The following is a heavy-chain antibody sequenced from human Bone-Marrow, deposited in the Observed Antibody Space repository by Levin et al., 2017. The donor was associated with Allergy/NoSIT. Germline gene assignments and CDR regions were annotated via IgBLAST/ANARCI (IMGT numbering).Heavy chain of an antibody. J-gene: IGHJ4*02. V-gene: IGHV1-69*01. Sequence: KISCKASGGTFSSYAISWVRQAPGQGLEWMGGIIPIFGTANYAQKFQGRVTITADESTSTAYMELSSLRSEDTAVYYCASASRITIFGVVIIPLDYWGQGTLVTVSS. CDR2: IIPIFGTA. CDR1: GGTFSSYA. D-gene: IGHD3-3*01. CDR3: ASASRITIFGVVIIPLDY.